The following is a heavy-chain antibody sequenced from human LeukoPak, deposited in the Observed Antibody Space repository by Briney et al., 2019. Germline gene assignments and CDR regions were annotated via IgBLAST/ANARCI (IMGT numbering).Heavy chain of an antibody. D-gene: IGHD3-3*01. J-gene: IGHJ5*02. CDR3: ARQKYYDFWSGYLPGWFDP. Sequence: KSSETLSLTCTVSGGSISSYYWSWIRQPPGKGLEWIGYIYYSGSTNYNPSLKSRVTISVDTSKNQFSLKLSSVTAADTAVYYCARQKYYDFWSGYLPGWFDPWGQGTLVTVSS. CDR2: IYYSGST. V-gene: IGHV4-59*01. CDR1: GGSISSYY.